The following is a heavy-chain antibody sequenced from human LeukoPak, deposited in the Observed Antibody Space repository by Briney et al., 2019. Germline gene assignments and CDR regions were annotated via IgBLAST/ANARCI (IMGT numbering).Heavy chain of an antibody. D-gene: IGHD6-19*01. Sequence: GGPLRLSCAASGFTFSSYEMNWVRQAPGKGLEWVSYISSSGSTIYYADSVKGRFTISRDNAKNSLYLQMNSLRAEDTAVYYCARLGGWSSYYYYYMDVWGKGTTVTVSS. J-gene: IGHJ6*03. CDR3: ARLGGWSSYYYYYMDV. V-gene: IGHV3-48*03. CDR2: ISSSGSTI. CDR1: GFTFSSYE.